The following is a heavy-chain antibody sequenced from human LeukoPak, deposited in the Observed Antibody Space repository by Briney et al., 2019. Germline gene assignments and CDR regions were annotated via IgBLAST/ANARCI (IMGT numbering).Heavy chain of an antibody. CDR2: IRYDGSNK. CDR3: AKGYYGSGSYYLFDY. D-gene: IGHD3-10*01. Sequence: GSLRLSCAASGFTFSSYGMHWVRQAPGKGLEWVAFIRYDGSNKYYADSVKGRFTISRDNAKNSLYLQMNSLRAEDTALYYCAKGYYGSGSYYLFDYWAREPWSPSPQ. J-gene: IGHJ4*02. V-gene: IGHV3-30*02. CDR1: GFTFSSYG.